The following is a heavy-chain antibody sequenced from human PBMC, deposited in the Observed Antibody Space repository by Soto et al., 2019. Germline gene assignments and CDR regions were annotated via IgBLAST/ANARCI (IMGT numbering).Heavy chain of an antibody. CDR3: ARDYLYCSGGRCYPNY. CDR1: GFTFSSYA. V-gene: IGHV3-7*01. CDR2: IKHDGSEK. J-gene: IGHJ4*02. Sequence: PGGSLRLSCAASGFTFSSYAMSWVRQAPGKGLEWVANIKHDGSEKYYVDSVKGRFTISRDNAKNSLYLQMSSLRVEDTAVYYCARDYLYCSGGRCYPNYWGQGTLVTVSS. D-gene: IGHD2-15*01.